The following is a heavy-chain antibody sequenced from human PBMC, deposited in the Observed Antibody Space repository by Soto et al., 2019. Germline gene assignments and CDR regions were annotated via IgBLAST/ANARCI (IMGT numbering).Heavy chain of an antibody. Sequence: EVQLVESGGGLVQPGRSLRLSCTTSGFTFGDYAMSWVRQAPGKGLEWVGFIRSKAYGGTTESAASVKGRFTISRDDSKSIAYLQMNSLKTEDTAVYYCSAKGGADISYYFDYWGQGTLVTVSS. CDR3: SAKGGADISYYFDY. D-gene: IGHD1-26*01. J-gene: IGHJ4*02. CDR1: GFTFGDYA. V-gene: IGHV3-49*04. CDR2: IRSKAYGGTT.